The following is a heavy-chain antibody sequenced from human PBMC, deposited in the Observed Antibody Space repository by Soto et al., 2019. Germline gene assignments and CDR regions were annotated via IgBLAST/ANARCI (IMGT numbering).Heavy chain of an antibody. CDR1: GFTVSSSQ. V-gene: IGHV3-53*01. CDR2: IFIGGTT. Sequence: GGSLRLSCAASGFTVSSSQMTWVRQAPGKALEWVSVIFIGGTTQYAVSVKGRFTISRDNAKNTLYLQMNSLRGEDTAVYYCAGMHGKFDYWGKGAPVTVYS. J-gene: IGHJ4*02. CDR3: AGMHGKFDY.